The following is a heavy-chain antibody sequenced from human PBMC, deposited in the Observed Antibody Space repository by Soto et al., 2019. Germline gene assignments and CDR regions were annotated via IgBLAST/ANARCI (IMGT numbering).Heavy chain of an antibody. Sequence: GESLKISCKGSGYSFTNYWIGWVRQMPGKGLEWMGIIYPGDSDTKYNPSFQGQVTISADKSITTTYLRWTSLKASDTAIYYCAASIFYYGMDVWGQGTTVTVSS. V-gene: IGHV5-51*01. CDR3: AASIFYYGMDV. J-gene: IGHJ6*02. CDR2: IYPGDSDT. CDR1: GYSFTNYW.